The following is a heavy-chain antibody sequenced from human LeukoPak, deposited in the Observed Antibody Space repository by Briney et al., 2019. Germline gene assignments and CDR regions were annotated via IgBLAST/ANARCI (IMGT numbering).Heavy chain of an antibody. CDR2: ISAYTGNT. V-gene: IGHV1-18*01. J-gene: IGHJ4*02. D-gene: IGHD3-22*01. CDR3: ARSGVGYFYDNTGYYPLDY. CDR1: GYTFTNYG. Sequence: ASVKVSFKASGYTFTNYGISWVRQAPGQGLEWMGWISAYTGNTNYAQNFQGRVTMTTDTSTSTAFMELRSLRSDDTAVYYCARSGVGYFYDNTGYYPLDYWGQGTLVTVSS.